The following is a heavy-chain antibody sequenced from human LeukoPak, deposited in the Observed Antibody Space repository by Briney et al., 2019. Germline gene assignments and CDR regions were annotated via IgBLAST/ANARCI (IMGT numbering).Heavy chain of an antibody. CDR3: ARGIRQVQYYYYMDV. CDR2: IYYSGST. Sequence: SETLSLTCTVSGGSISSHYWSWIRQPPGKGLEWIGYIYYSGSTNYNPSLKSRVTISVDTSKNQFSLKLSSVTAADTAVYYCARGIRQVQYYYYMDVWGKGTTVTVSS. V-gene: IGHV4-59*11. J-gene: IGHJ6*03. CDR1: GGSISSHY.